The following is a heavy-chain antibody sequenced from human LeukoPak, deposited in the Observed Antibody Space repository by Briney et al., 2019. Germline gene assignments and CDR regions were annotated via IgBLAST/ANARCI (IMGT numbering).Heavy chain of an antibody. V-gene: IGHV4-59*01. CDR2: IYYSGST. D-gene: IGHD4-11*01. CDR3: ARDRMTTYYYYGMDV. J-gene: IGHJ6*02. Sequence: SETLSLTCTVSGGSISSYYWSRIRQPPGKGLEWIGYIYYSGSTNYNPSLKSRVTISVDTSKNQFSLKLSSVTAADTAVYYCARDRMTTYYYYGMDVWGQGTTVTVSS. CDR1: GGSISSYY.